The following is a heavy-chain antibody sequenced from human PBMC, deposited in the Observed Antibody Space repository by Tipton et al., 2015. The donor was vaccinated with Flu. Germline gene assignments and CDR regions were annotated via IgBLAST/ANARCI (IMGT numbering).Heavy chain of an antibody. V-gene: IGHV4-38-2*01. CDR1: GYSISSGYY. CDR2: IYHSGST. CDR3: ARADTDYDYVSAYFDY. Sequence: LRLSCAVSGYSISSGYYWGWIRQPPGKGLEWIGSIYHSGSTYYNPSLKSRVTTSVDTSKNQFSLKLSSVTAADTAVYYCARADTDYDYVSAYFDYWGQGTLVTVSS. J-gene: IGHJ4*02. D-gene: IGHD3-16*01.